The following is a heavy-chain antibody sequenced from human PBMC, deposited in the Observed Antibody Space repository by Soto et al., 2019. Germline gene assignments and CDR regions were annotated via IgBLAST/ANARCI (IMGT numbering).Heavy chain of an antibody. CDR2: ISDSGGST. CDR3: AKDRYYDFWSGYSSCLDY. Sequence: PGGSLRLSCAASGFTFSSYAMSWVRQAPGKGLEWVSAISDSGGSTYYADSVKGRFTISRDNSKNTLYLQMNSLRAEDTAVYYCAKDRYYDFWSGYSSCLDYWGQGTLVTVSS. J-gene: IGHJ4*02. CDR1: GFTFSSYA. V-gene: IGHV3-23*01. D-gene: IGHD3-3*01.